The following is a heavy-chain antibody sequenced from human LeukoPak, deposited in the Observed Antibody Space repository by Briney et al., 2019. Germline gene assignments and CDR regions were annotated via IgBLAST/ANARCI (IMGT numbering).Heavy chain of an antibody. CDR3: ATLDSYYDNSGRPLIPD. CDR2: FNREDDEP. V-gene: IGHV1-24*01. D-gene: IGHD3-22*01. CDR1: GYTLTDFS. Sequence: ASLKVSCNISGYTLTDFSMHWVQQAPGKGLEWMGGFNREDDEPIYAPHFRGRVTVTEDTSTDTAYMELSSLRSEDTAVYYCATLDSYYDNSGRPLIPDWGQGTLVTVSS. J-gene: IGHJ4*02.